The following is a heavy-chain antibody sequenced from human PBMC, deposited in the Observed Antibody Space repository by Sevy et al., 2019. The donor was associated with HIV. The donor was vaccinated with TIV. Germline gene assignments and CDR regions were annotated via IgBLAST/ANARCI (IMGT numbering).Heavy chain of an antibody. V-gene: IGHV4-59*01. CDR2: IYYSGSA. Sequence: SETLSLTCTVSGGSISSYYWSWIRQPPGKGLEWIGYIYYSGSANYNPSLKSRVTISVDTSKSQFSLKLSSVTAADTAVYYCARERQLVLDYWGQGTLVTVSS. CDR3: ARERQLVLDY. CDR1: GGSISSYY. D-gene: IGHD6-13*01. J-gene: IGHJ4*02.